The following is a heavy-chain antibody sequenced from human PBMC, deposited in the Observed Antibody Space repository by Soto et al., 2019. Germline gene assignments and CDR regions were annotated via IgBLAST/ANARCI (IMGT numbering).Heavy chain of an antibody. Sequence: QVQLVESGGGVVQPGRSLRLSCAASGFTFSSYAMHWVRQAPGKGLEWVAVISYDGSNKYYADSVKGRFTISRDNSKNTLYLQMNSLRAEDTAVYYGARDLGSLIAGASYWGQGTLVTVSS. D-gene: IGHD6-19*01. CDR1: GFTFSSYA. CDR2: ISYDGSNK. J-gene: IGHJ4*02. CDR3: ARDLGSLIAGASY. V-gene: IGHV3-30-3*01.